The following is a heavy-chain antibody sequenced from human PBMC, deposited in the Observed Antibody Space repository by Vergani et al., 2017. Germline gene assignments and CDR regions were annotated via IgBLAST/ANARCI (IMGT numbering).Heavy chain of an antibody. Sequence: QVQLQESGPGLVKPSQTLSLTCTVSGGSISSGSYYWSWIRQPAGKGLEWIGRIYTSGSTNYNPSLKSRVTISVDTSKNQFSMKLSSVTAADTAVYYCARVKWGGYYDSSGYYYPVDYWGQGTLVTVSS. CDR2: IYTSGST. D-gene: IGHD3-22*01. CDR1: GGSISSGSYY. CDR3: ARVKWGGYYDSSGYYYPVDY. J-gene: IGHJ4*02. V-gene: IGHV4-61*02.